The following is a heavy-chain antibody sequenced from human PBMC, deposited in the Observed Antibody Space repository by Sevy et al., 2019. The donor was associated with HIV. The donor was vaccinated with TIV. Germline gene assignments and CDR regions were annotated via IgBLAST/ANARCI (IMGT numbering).Heavy chain of an antibody. CDR2: INTFTGDT. CDR1: GYTFSTYG. Sequence: ASVKVSCEASGYTFSTYGINWVRQAPGQGLEWMGWINTFTGDTNYLQKLQDRVTMTKDTSTSTVCMELRSLRSDDTAVYYCARGYCSGGRCYPGGYWGQGTLVTVSS. V-gene: IGHV1-18*01. J-gene: IGHJ4*02. CDR3: ARGYCSGGRCYPGGY. D-gene: IGHD2-15*01.